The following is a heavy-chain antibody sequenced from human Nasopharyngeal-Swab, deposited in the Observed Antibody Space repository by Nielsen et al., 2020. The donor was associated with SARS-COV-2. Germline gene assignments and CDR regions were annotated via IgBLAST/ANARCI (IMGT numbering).Heavy chain of an antibody. D-gene: IGHD2-15*01. J-gene: IGHJ4*02. CDR2: ISYDGSNK. CDR3: AKCGGTYCSGGSCYSCYFDY. V-gene: IGHV3-30*18. Sequence: GESLKISCAASGFTFSSYGMHWVRQAPGKGLEWVAVISYDGSNKYYADSVKGRFTIPRDNSKNTLYLQMNSLRAEDTAVYYCAKCGGTYCSGGSCYSCYFDYWGQGILVTVSS. CDR1: GFTFSSYG.